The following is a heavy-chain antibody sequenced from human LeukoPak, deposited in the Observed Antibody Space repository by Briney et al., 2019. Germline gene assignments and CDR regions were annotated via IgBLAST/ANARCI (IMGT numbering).Heavy chain of an antibody. CDR3: ARVDSSGWYRTAFFDY. CDR2: IYYSGST. V-gene: IGHV4-59*01. Sequence: SETLSLTCTVSGGSISSYYWSWIRQPPGKGLEWIGYIYYSGSTNYSPSLKSRVTISVDTSKNQFSLKLSSVTAADTAVYYCARVDSSGWYRTAFFDYWGQGTLVTVSS. D-gene: IGHD6-19*01. J-gene: IGHJ4*02. CDR1: GGSISSYY.